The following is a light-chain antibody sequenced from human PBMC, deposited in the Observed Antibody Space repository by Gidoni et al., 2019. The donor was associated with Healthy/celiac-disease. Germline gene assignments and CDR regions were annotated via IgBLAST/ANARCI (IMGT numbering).Light chain of an antibody. CDR2: DAS. V-gene: IGKV3-11*01. J-gene: IGKJ3*01. CDR1: QSVSSY. CDR3: QQRSNWPPFT. Sequence: EIVLTQSPATLSLSPGERATLSCRASQSVSSYLAWYQQKPGQAPSLLIYDASNRATGIPARFSGSGSWTDFTLTISSLEPEDFAVYYCQQRSNWPPFTFXPXTKVDIK.